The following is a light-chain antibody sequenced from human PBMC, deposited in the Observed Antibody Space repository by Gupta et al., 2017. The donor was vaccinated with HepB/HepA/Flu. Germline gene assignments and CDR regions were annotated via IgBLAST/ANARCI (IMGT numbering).Light chain of an antibody. CDR1: RSDVGAYNS. Sequence: QSALTQTASLSGSPGPSITISCIGTRSDVGAYNSISWYQQYPGKAPKLLIFDVNSRPSGVAIRFSGSKSANTASLTISGLEIEAEADYYCSWYTTGTALLFGGGTKLTVL. V-gene: IGLV2-14*03. CDR2: DVN. J-gene: IGLJ2*01. CDR3: SWYTTGTALL.